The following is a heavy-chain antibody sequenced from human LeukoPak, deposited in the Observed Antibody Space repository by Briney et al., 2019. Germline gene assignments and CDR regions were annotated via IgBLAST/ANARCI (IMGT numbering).Heavy chain of an antibody. CDR3: ARYGDYGEDYYYGMDV. Sequence: GASVKVSCKASGYTFTSYGISWVRQAPGQGLEWMGRISAYNGNTNYAQKLQGRVTMTTDTSTSTAYMELRSLRSDDTAVYYCARYGDYGEDYYYGMDVWGQGTTVTVSS. CDR1: GYTFTSYG. J-gene: IGHJ6*02. V-gene: IGHV1-18*01. D-gene: IGHD4-17*01. CDR2: ISAYNGNT.